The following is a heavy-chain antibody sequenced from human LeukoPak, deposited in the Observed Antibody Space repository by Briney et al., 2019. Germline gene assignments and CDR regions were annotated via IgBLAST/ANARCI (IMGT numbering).Heavy chain of an antibody. J-gene: IGHJ4*02. CDR2: ISGSGGST. V-gene: IGHV3-23*01. Sequence: PGGSLRLSCAASGFTFSSYAMSWVRQAPGKGLEWVSAISGSGGSTYYADSVKGRFTISRDNSKNTLYLQMNSLRAEDTAVYYCAKDLGDILGYAPLDYWGQGTLVTVSS. CDR3: AKDLGDILGYAPLDY. CDR1: GFTFSSYA. D-gene: IGHD3-16*01.